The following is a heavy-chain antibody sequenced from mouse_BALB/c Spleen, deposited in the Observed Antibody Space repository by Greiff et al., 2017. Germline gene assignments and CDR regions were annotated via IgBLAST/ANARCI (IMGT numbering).Heavy chain of an antibody. J-gene: IGHJ2*01. CDR3: AREGGYEYYFDY. CDR1: GFAFSSYD. CDR2: ISSGGGST. V-gene: IGHV5-12-1*01. D-gene: IGHD2-14*01. Sequence: EVKLVESGGGLVKPGGSLKLSCAASGFAFSSYDMSWVRQTPEKRLEWVAYISSGGGSTYYPDSVKGRFTISRDNAKNTLYLQMSSLKSEDTAMYYCAREGGYEYYFDYWGQGTTLTVSS.